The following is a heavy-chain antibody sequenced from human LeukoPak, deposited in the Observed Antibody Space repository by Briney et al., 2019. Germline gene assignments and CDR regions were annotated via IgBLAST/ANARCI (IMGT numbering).Heavy chain of an antibody. V-gene: IGHV1-3*01. CDR3: ASWYNEQQGFLDY. CDR2: INAGNGNT. CDR1: GYTFTSYA. J-gene: IGHJ4*02. D-gene: IGHD6-13*01. Sequence: ASVKVSCKASGYTFTSYAMHWVRQAPGQRLEWMGWINAGNGNTKYSQKFQGRVTITRDTSASTAYMELSSLRSEDTAAYYCASWYNEQQGFLDYWGQGTLVTVSS.